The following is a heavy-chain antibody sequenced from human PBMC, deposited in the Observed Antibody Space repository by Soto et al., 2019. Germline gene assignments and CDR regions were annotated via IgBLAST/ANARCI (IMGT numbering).Heavy chain of an antibody. D-gene: IGHD2-15*01. CDR2: IFYSGST. CDR3: ARESVAAATLDY. V-gene: IGHV4-31*03. Sequence: SETLSLTCTVSGGSISSGGYYWSWIRQHPGKGLEWIGYIFYSGSTYYNPSLKSRVTISVDTSKNQFSLYLQMNSLRAEDTAVYYCARESVAAATLDYWGQGTLVTVSS. CDR1: GGSISSGGYY. J-gene: IGHJ4*02.